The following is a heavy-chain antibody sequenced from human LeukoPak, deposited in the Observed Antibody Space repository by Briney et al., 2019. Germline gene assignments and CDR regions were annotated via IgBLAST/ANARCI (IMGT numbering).Heavy chain of an antibody. Sequence: GGSLRLSCAASGYTFTSYAMNWVRQAPGQGLEWMGWINTNIGNPTYAQGFTGRFVFFLDTSVSTAYLQISSLKAEDTAVYYCARENYNPRIAAAGYDYWGQGTLVTVSS. V-gene: IGHV7-4-1*02. CDR3: ARENYNPRIAAAGYDY. D-gene: IGHD6-13*01. J-gene: IGHJ4*02. CDR2: INTNIGNP. CDR1: GYTFTSYA.